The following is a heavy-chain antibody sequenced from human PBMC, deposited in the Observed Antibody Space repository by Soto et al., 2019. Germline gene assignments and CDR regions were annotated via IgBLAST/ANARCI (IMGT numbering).Heavy chain of an antibody. V-gene: IGHV3-15*01. Sequence: EVQLVESGGGLVKPGGSLRLSCAASGSTFSNYCMSWVRQAPGKGLEWVGRVSSKSNGGTTDYAGSVKGRFTISRDDSKNTMYLQMDSLKTEDTAVYYCSTLGFDPWGQGTLVTVSS. CDR2: VSSKSNGGTT. CDR1: GSTFSNYC. J-gene: IGHJ5*02. CDR3: STLGFDP.